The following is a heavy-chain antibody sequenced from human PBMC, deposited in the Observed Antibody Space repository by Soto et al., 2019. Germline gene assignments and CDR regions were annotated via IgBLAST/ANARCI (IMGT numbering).Heavy chain of an antibody. J-gene: IGHJ6*02. V-gene: IGHV5-10-1*01. D-gene: IGHD3-22*01. Sequence: GESLKISCRGSGYSFTNYWITWVRQMPGKGLEWMGRIDPSDSYTNYSPSFQGHVTISADKSISTAYLQWSSLKASDTAIYYCARRRGYSDHYCGMDVWGQGTTVTVSS. CDR1: GYSFTNYW. CDR2: IDPSDSYT. CDR3: ARRRGYSDHYCGMDV.